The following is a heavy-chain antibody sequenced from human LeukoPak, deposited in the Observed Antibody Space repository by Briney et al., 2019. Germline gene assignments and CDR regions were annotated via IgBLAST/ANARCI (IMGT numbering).Heavy chain of an antibody. V-gene: IGHV3-15*01. CDR2: IKSKTNGATT. J-gene: IGHJ4*02. CDR1: GFTFSNAW. D-gene: IGHD3-22*01. Sequence: PGGSLRLPCAASGFTFSNAWMSWVRQAPGKGLEWVGRIKSKTNGATTDYAAPVKGRFAISRDDSKNTLFLQMNSLKSEDTALYYCMYYYDSSVFPADHYFDYWVQGTLVTVSS. CDR3: MYYYDSSVFPADHYFDY.